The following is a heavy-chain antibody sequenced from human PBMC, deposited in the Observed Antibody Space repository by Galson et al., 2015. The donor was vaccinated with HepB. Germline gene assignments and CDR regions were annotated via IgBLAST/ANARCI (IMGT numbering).Heavy chain of an antibody. Sequence: SVKVSCKASGYTFTGYALHWLRQAPGQRLEWMGWIHAGNGYTKYSHKFHDRVTITRDTSASTVYMELSSLRSEDTAVYYCARDRYDPLFDYWGQGTLVTVSS. CDR1: GYTFTGYA. D-gene: IGHD2-2*01. V-gene: IGHV1-3*01. CDR2: IHAGNGYT. CDR3: ARDRYDPLFDY. J-gene: IGHJ4*02.